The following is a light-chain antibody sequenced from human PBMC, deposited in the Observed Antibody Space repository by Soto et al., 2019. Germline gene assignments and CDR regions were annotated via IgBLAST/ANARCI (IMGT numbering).Light chain of an antibody. Sequence: QSALTHPPSASGTPGQGVTMSGSGSSSNIGSNYVYWYQQLAGTAPKLLIYNNPQRPSGVPDRFSASKSGSSASLAICGIRSDDDADSYCSSSDGSMSGYV. CDR2: NNP. V-gene: IGLV1-47*02. CDR3: SSSDGSMSGYV. J-gene: IGLJ1*01. CDR1: SSNIGSNY.